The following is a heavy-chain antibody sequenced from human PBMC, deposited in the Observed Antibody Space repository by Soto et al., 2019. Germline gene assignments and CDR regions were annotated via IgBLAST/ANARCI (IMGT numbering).Heavy chain of an antibody. V-gene: IGHV4-4*03. CDR1: SASISSYVW. CDR3: ARHCFGTSCLEN. CDR2: VFHSGLT. J-gene: IGHJ4*02. Sequence: QVQLQESGPGLVKPPGTLSLTCSVSSASISSYVWWSWVRQPPGGGLEWIGEVFHSGLTNYNPSLESRVTISVDKSNNRFSLKLTSVTAADTAVYYCARHCFGTSCLENWGQGTLVTVSS. D-gene: IGHD2-2*01.